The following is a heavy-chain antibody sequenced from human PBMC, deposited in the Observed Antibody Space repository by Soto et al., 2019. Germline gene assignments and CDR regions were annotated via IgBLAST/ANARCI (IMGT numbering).Heavy chain of an antibody. CDR2: ISAYNGNT. V-gene: IGHV1-18*01. Sequence: ASVKVSCKASGYTFTSYGISWVRQAPGQGLEWMGWISAYNGNTNYAQKLQGRVTMTTDTSTSTAYMELRSLRSDDTAVYYCARGTYYDDSSGYYFMENFDYWGQGTLVTVSS. D-gene: IGHD3-22*01. CDR1: GYTFTSYG. J-gene: IGHJ4*02. CDR3: ARGTYYDDSSGYYFMENFDY.